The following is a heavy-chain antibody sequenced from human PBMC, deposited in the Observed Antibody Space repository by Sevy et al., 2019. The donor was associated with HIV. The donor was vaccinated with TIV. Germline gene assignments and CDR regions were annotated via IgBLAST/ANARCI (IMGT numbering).Heavy chain of an antibody. V-gene: IGHV3-33*01. D-gene: IGHD3-10*01. CDR2: IWYDGSNK. CDR1: GFSFSTYG. CDR3: ARDLRSMVRGVLVYYLYGMDV. J-gene: IGHJ6*02. Sequence: GGSLRLSCATSGFSFSTYGMHWVRQAPGKGLEWVAVIWYDGSNKYYADSVKGRFTMSRDNSKNTLYLQVNSLRVEDTAVYYCARDLRSMVRGVLVYYLYGMDVWGQGTTVTVSS.